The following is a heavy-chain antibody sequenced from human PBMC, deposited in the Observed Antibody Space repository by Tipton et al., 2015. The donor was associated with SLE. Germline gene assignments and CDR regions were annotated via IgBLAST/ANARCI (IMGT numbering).Heavy chain of an antibody. J-gene: IGHJ6*03. CDR1: GASISRHY. D-gene: IGHD6-19*01. CDR2: IYYSGST. CDR3: ATEGSGWSHYMDV. V-gene: IGHV4-59*11. Sequence: TLSLTCTVSGASISRHYWTWIRQPPGKGLEWIGYIYYSGSTNYNPSLKSRVTISVDTSKNQFSLKLTSVTTADTAVYYCATEGSGWSHYMDVWGKGTTVTVSS.